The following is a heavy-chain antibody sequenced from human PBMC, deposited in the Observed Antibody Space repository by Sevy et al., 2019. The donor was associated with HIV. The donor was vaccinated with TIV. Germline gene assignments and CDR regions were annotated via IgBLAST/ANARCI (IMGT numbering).Heavy chain of an antibody. J-gene: IGHJ4*02. CDR2: ISYDGNKR. Sequence: GGSLRLSCAASGFSFSSHGMHWVRQAPGKGLEWQAVISYDGNKRCYADSVKGRFTISRDNSKNTLYLQMNSLRAEDTAVYYCARDGGWYNYAPSDYWGQGTLVTVSS. CDR1: GFSFSSHG. V-gene: IGHV3-30*03. CDR3: ARDGGWYNYAPSDY. D-gene: IGHD1-1*01.